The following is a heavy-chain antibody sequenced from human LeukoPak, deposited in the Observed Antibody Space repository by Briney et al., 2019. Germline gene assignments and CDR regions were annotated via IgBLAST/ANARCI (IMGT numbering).Heavy chain of an antibody. J-gene: IGHJ3*02. V-gene: IGHV3-11*04. CDR1: GFTFSDYY. CDR2: VSSGSSTI. Sequence: GGSLRLSCAASGFTFSDYYMSWIRQAPGKALEWVSYVSSGSSTIYYADSVKGRFTISRDNAKNSLYLQMNSLRAEDTAVYYCARAVIVGARDAFDIWGQGTMVTVSS. D-gene: IGHD1-26*01. CDR3: ARAVIVGARDAFDI.